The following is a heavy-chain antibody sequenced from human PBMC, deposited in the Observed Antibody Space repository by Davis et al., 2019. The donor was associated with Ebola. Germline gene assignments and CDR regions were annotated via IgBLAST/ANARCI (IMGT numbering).Heavy chain of an antibody. D-gene: IGHD6-13*01. CDR2: IIPILGIA. CDR1: GGTFSSYA. Sequence: SVKVSCKASGGTFSSYAISWVRQAPGQGLEWMGRIIPILGIANYAQKFQGRVPITADKSTSTAYMELSSLRSEDTAVYYCARDIGVAAAGTSGDYWGQGTLVTVSS. J-gene: IGHJ4*02. V-gene: IGHV1-69*04. CDR3: ARDIGVAAAGTSGDY.